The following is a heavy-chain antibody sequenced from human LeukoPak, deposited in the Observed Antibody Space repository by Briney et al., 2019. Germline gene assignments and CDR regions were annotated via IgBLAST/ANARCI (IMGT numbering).Heavy chain of an antibody. CDR2: INGSGDTA. CDR3: ARTPQEYCSSTTCYPDY. Sequence: GGSLRLSCAASGFTFSSYAMSWVRLAPGKGLEWVSTINGSGDTAYYADSVRGRFTISRDNPKNTLYLQMNSLRPENTAVYYCARTPQEYCSSTTCYPDYWGQGTVVTVSS. CDR1: GFTFSSYA. J-gene: IGHJ4*02. D-gene: IGHD2-2*01. V-gene: IGHV3-23*01.